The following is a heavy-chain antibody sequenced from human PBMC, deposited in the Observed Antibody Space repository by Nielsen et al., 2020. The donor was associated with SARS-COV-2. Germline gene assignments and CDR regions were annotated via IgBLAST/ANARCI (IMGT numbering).Heavy chain of an antibody. CDR3: ARQSWGRGMDV. Sequence: ASVKVSCKASGYAFTSYYMHWVRQAPGQGLEWMGIINPSGGSTSYAQKFQGRVTMTRDTSTSTVYMELSSLRSEDTAVYYCARQSWGRGMDVWGQGTTVTVSS. D-gene: IGHD3-16*01. V-gene: IGHV1-46*01. CDR2: INPSGGST. CDR1: GYAFTSYY. J-gene: IGHJ6*02.